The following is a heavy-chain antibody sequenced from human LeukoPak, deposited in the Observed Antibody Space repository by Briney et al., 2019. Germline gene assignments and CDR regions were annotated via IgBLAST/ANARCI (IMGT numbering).Heavy chain of an antibody. CDR1: GFTFSNAW. CDR3: TGRWSGYYGFDY. D-gene: IGHD3-3*01. Sequence: GGSLGLSCAASGFTFSNAWMSWVRQAPGKGLEWVGRIKSKTDGGTTDYAAPVKGRFTISRDDSKNMVYLQMNSLKTEDTAVYYCTGRWSGYYGFDYWGQGTLVTVSS. CDR2: IKSKTDGGTT. J-gene: IGHJ4*02. V-gene: IGHV3-15*01.